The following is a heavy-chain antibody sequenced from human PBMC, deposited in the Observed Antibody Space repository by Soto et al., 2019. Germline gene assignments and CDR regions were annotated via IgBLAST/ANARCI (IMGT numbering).Heavy chain of an antibody. CDR2: ISSSSSYI. Sequence: EVQLVESGRGLVKPGGSLRLACAASGFTFSSYSMNWVRQAPGKGLEWVSSISSSSSYIYYADSVKGRFTISRDNAKNSLYLQINSLRAEDTAVYYCARDRIAAAGGMDVWGQGTTVTVSS. J-gene: IGHJ6*02. D-gene: IGHD6-13*01. CDR3: ARDRIAAAGGMDV. CDR1: GFTFSSYS. V-gene: IGHV3-21*01.